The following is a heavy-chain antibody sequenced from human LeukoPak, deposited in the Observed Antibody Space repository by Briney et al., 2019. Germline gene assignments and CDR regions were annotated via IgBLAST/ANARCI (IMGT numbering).Heavy chain of an antibody. CDR2: IYYSGST. J-gene: IGHJ4*02. CDR3: ARVKSSYYDSSGFPDY. V-gene: IGHV4-59*01. Sequence: PSQTLSLTCTVSGGSISSYYWSWIRQPPGKGLEWIGYIYYSGSTNYNPSLKSRVTISVDTSKNQFSLKLSSVTAADTAVYYCARVKSSYYDSSGFPDYWGQGTLVTVSS. CDR1: GGSISSYY. D-gene: IGHD3-22*01.